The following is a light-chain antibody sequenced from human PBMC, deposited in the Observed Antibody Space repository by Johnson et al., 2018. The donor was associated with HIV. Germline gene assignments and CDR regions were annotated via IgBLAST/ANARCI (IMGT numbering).Light chain of an antibody. CDR1: SSNIGNNY. J-gene: IGLJ1*01. Sequence: SVLTQPPSVSAAPGQKVTISCSGSSSNIGNNYVSWYQQLPGTAPKLLIYDNNKRPSGIPDRLSGSKSGTSATLGITGLQTGDEADYYCGTWDSSLIAGNVFGTGTKVTVL. V-gene: IGLV1-51*01. CDR2: DNN. CDR3: GTWDSSLIAGNV.